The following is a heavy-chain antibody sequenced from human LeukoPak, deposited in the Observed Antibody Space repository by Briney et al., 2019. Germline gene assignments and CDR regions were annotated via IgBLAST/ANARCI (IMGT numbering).Heavy chain of an antibody. CDR3: ARDHLNYYHSSGLRGDAFDI. CDR2: IYYSGST. J-gene: IGHJ3*02. CDR1: GGSISSGDYY. V-gene: IGHV4-30-4*08. D-gene: IGHD3-22*01. Sequence: SQTLSLTCTVSGGSISSGDYYWSWIRQPPGKGLEWIGYIYYSGSTYYNPSLKSRVTISVDTSKNQFSLKLSSVTAADTAVYYCARDHLNYYHSSGLRGDAFDIWGQGTMVTVSS.